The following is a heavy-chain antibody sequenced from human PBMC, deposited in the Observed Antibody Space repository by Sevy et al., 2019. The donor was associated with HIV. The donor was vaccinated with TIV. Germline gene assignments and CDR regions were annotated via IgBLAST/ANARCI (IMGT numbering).Heavy chain of an antibody. CDR2: ISASGGSI. CDR3: AKEETTGYI. V-gene: IGHV3-23*01. CDR1: GFTFSSYV. J-gene: IGHJ4*02. Sequence: GGSLRLSCTASGFTFSSYVISWVRQAPGKGLEWVSTISASGGSIYYADSVKGRFTISRDNSKKNVYLDMNSLRAEDTAIFYCAKEETTGYIWGQGTLVTVSS. D-gene: IGHD3-9*01.